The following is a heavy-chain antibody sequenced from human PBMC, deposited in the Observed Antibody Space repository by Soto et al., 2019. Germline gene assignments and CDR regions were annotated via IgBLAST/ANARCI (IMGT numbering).Heavy chain of an antibody. Sequence: ASVKVSCKASGYTFTSYGISWVRRAPGQGLEWMGWISAYNGNTNYAQKLQGRVTMTTDTSTSTAYMELRSLRSDDTAVYYCARHCPVLRYFDWLLHPYYYYGMDVWGQGTTVTVS. V-gene: IGHV1-18*01. CDR1: GYTFTSYG. J-gene: IGHJ6*02. D-gene: IGHD3-9*01. CDR2: ISAYNGNT. CDR3: ARHCPVLRYFDWLLHPYYYYGMDV.